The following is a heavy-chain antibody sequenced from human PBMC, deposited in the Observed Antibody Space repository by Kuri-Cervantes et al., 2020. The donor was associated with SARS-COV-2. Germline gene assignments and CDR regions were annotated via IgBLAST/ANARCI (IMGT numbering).Heavy chain of an antibody. CDR2: ISGSGGST. D-gene: IGHD6-6*01. CDR1: GFTFDDHT. V-gene: IGHV3-23*01. CDR3: AKAQSSLFDY. Sequence: GESLKISCAASGFTFDDHTMHWVRQAPGKGLEWVSAISGSGGSTYYADSVKGRFTISRDNSKNTLYLQMNSLRAEDTAVYYCAKAQSSLFDYWGQGTLVTVSS. J-gene: IGHJ4*02.